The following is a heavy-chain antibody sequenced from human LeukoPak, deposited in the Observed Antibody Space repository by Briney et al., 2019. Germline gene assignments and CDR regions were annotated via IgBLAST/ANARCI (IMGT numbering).Heavy chain of an antibody. CDR2: ISDDGRSK. Sequence: PGGSLRLSCAASGFSFISYGMHWVRQAPGKGLEWVGVISDDGRSKDYADSVKSRFTISRDNSKDTLYLQMNSLRDEDTAVYYCAKRPSDYGDYVSYFDYWGQGTLVTVSS. J-gene: IGHJ4*02. CDR3: AKRPSDYGDYVSYFDY. D-gene: IGHD4-17*01. CDR1: GFSFISYG. V-gene: IGHV3-30*18.